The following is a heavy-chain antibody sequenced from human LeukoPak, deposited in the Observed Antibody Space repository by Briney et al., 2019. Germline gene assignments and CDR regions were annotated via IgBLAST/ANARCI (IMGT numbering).Heavy chain of an antibody. V-gene: IGHV3-48*01. CDR2: ISSSSSTI. J-gene: IGHJ5*02. D-gene: IGHD1-26*01. Sequence: GGSLRLSCAASRFTFSSYEMKWVRQAPGKGREWVSYISSSSSTIYYADSEKGRFTISRDNAKNSLYLQLNSLRAEDTAVYYCARSLVVGATYPYHWGQGTVLTVST. CDR3: ARSLVVGATYPYH. CDR1: RFTFSSYE.